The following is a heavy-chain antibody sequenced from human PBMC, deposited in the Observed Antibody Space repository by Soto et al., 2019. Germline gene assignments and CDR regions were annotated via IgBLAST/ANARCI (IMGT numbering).Heavy chain of an antibody. J-gene: IGHJ4*02. CDR1: GFTFRSYA. V-gene: IGHV3-23*01. CDR3: AKAGGSYYVSPFDY. Sequence: GGSLRLSCAASGFTFRSYAMSWVRQAPGKGLEWVSAISGSGGSTYYADSVKGRFTISRDNSKNTLYLQMNSLRAEDTAVYYCAKAGGSYYVSPFDYWGQGTLVTVSS. D-gene: IGHD1-26*01. CDR2: ISGSGGST.